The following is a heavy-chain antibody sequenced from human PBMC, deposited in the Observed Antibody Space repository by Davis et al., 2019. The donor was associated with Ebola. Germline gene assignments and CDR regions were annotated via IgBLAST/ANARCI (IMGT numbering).Heavy chain of an antibody. Sequence: MPSETLSLTCAVSGGSISSGGYSWSWIRQPPGKGLEWIGYIYHSGSTYYNPSLKSRVTISVDRSKNQFSLKPSSVTAADTAVYYCARGFWSGYPHDYWGQGTLVTVSS. CDR2: IYHSGST. J-gene: IGHJ4*02. CDR3: ARGFWSGYPHDY. D-gene: IGHD3-3*01. V-gene: IGHV4-30-2*01. CDR1: GGSISSGGYS.